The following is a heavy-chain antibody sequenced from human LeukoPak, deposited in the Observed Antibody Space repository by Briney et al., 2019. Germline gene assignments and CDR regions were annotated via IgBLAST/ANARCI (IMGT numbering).Heavy chain of an antibody. CDR1: GFTVSSNY. D-gene: IGHD2-15*01. CDR3: ARGLHCSGGSCYLY. J-gene: IGHJ4*02. V-gene: IGHV3-53*01. Sequence: GGSLRLSCAASGFTVSSNYMSWVRQAPGKGLEWVSVIYSGGSTYYADSVKGRFTISRDNSKNTLYLQMNGLRAEDTAVYYCARGLHCSGGSCYLYWGQGTLVTVSS. CDR2: IYSGGST.